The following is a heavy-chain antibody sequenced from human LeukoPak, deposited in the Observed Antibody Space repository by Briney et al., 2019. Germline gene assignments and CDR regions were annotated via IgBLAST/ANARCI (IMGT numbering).Heavy chain of an antibody. V-gene: IGHV4-59*01. CDR1: GGSLSSYY. Sequence: KPSETLSLTCTVSGGSLSSYYWSWIRQPPGKGLEWVGYIYYSGSTNYNPSLKSRVTISVDTSKNQFSLKLSSVTAADTAVYYCARVKVVNWFDPWGQGTLVTVSS. CDR3: ARVKVVNWFDP. D-gene: IGHD2-15*01. J-gene: IGHJ5*02. CDR2: IYYSGST.